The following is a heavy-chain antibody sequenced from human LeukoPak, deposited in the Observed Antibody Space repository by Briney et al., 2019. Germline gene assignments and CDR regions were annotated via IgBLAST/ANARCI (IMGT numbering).Heavy chain of an antibody. Sequence: GGSLRLSCAASGFTFSGSAMHWVRQASGKGLEWVGRIRSKANSYATAYAASVKGRFTISRDDSKNTLYLQMNSLRAEDTAVYYCAKEDYYDSRAFDYWGQGTLVTVSS. CDR2: IRSKANSYAT. CDR3: AKEDYYDSRAFDY. V-gene: IGHV3-73*01. J-gene: IGHJ4*02. CDR1: GFTFSGSA. D-gene: IGHD3-22*01.